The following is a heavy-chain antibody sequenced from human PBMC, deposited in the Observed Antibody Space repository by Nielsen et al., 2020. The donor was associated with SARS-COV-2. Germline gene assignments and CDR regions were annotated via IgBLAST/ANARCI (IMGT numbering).Heavy chain of an antibody. Sequence: GESLKISCKGSGYSFTSYWIGWVRQMPGKGLEWMGIIYPGDSDTRYSPSFQGQVTISADKSISTAYLQWSSLKASDTAMYYCARHPGGYSYGFSPDIDYWGQGTLVTVSS. CDR1: GYSFTSYW. J-gene: IGHJ4*02. CDR2: IYPGDSDT. D-gene: IGHD5-18*01. V-gene: IGHV5-51*01. CDR3: ARHPGGYSYGFSPDIDY.